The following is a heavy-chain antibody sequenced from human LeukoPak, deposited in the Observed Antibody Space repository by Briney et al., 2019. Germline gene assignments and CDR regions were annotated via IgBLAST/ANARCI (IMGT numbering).Heavy chain of an antibody. V-gene: IGHV4-61*02. Sequence: PSETLSLTCTVSGGSISSGSYYWSWSRQPAGKGLEWIGRIYTSGSTNYNPSLKSRVTISVDTSKNQFSLKLSSVTAADTAVYYCASGEAARYQLLTLHYWGQGTLVTVSS. CDR3: ASGEAARYQLLTLHY. CDR2: IYTSGST. J-gene: IGHJ4*02. CDR1: GGSISSGSYY. D-gene: IGHD2-2*01.